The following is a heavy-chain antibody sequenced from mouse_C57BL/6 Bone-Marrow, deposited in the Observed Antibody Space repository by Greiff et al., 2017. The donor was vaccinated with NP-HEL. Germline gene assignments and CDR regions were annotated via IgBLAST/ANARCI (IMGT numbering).Heavy chain of an antibody. CDR2: IYPGGGST. D-gene: IGHD2-14*01. Sequence: QVQLQQPGAELVKPGASVKMSCTASGYTFTSYWIPWVKQRPGQGLEWIGDIYPGGGSTTYNEKFKSKATLTVDTSSSTADMQLSSLTSEDSSVYYCAGGTNYFDYWGQGTTLTVSS. CDR1: GYTFTSYW. J-gene: IGHJ2*01. V-gene: IGHV1-55*01. CDR3: AGGTNYFDY.